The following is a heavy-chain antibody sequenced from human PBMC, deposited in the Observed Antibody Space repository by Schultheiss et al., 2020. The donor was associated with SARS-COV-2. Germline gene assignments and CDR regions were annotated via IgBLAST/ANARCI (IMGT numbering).Heavy chain of an antibody. D-gene: IGHD2-2*01. J-gene: IGHJ6*02. CDR3: ASGQIVVVPAAIYYGMDV. CDR2: IIPIFGTA. V-gene: IGHV1-69*06. Sequence: GGSLRLSCKASGGTFSSYAISWVRQAPGQGLEWMGGIIPIFGTANYAQKFQGRVTITADKSTSTAYMELSSLRSEDTAVYYCASGQIVVVPAAIYYGMDVWGQGTTVTVSS. CDR1: GGTFSSYA.